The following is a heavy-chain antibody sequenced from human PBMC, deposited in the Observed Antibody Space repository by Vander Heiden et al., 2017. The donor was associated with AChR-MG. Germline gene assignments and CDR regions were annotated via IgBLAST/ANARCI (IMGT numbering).Heavy chain of an antibody. CDR1: GVSFSGYY. V-gene: IGHV4-34*01. J-gene: IGHJ4*02. CDR3: ARGLNIVATRSLFY. D-gene: IGHD5-12*01. CDR2: INHSGST. Sequence: QVQLQQWGAGLCKPSETPSLTCAVYGVSFSGYYWGWIRQPPGKGLEWIGEINHSGSTNYNPSLKSRVTISVDTSKNQFALKLSSVTAADTAVYYWARGLNIVATRSLFYWGQGTQVTVSS.